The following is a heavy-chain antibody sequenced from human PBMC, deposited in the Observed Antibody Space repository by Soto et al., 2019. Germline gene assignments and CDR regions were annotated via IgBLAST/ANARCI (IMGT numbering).Heavy chain of an antibody. Sequence: QVQLQESGPGLVKPSETLSLTCTVSGGSVSSGSYYWSWIRQPPGKGLEWIGYIYDRGSTNYNPSLSSRVTISVDTSKDQFSLKRSSVTAADTAVYYCARGEQQQLVEDCYFDLWGRGTLVTVSS. CDR2: IYDRGST. D-gene: IGHD6-13*01. J-gene: IGHJ2*01. V-gene: IGHV4-61*01. CDR3: ARGEQQQLVEDCYFDL. CDR1: GGSVSSGSYY.